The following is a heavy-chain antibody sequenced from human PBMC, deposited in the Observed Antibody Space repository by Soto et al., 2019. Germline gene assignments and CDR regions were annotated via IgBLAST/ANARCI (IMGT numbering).Heavy chain of an antibody. CDR1: GYISDYY. J-gene: IGHJ5*02. CDR3: AQKKLDREWFDR. V-gene: IGHV1-2*02. CDR2: INNNGGT. Sequence: ASVKVSCRASGYISDYYMRWVRQAPGQVLEWMGWINNNGGTNYAQKFHGRVTMTRDTSISTAYMELSRLSSDDTGVYFCAQKKLDREWFDRLGQVTLLTVCS. D-gene: IGHD1-1*01.